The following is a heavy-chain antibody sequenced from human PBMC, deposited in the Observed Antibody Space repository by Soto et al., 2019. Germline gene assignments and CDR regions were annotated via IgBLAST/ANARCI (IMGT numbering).Heavy chain of an antibody. J-gene: IGHJ5*02. CDR1: GYTFTSYG. D-gene: IGHD3-10*01. V-gene: IGHV1-18*01. CDR3: AKVEGYYYGSGSLQWFDP. Sequence: ASVKVSCKASGYTFTSYGISWVRQAPGQGLEWMGWISAYNGNTNYAQKLQGRVTITTDESTSTAYMELSSLRSEDTAVYYCAKVEGYYYGSGSLQWFDPWAREPWSPSPQ. CDR2: ISAYNGNT.